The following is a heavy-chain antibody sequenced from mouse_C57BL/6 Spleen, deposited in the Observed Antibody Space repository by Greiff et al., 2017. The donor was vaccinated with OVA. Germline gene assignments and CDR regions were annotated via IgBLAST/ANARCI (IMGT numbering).Heavy chain of an antibody. J-gene: IGHJ2*01. CDR3: AIWDYYGSTRDY. CDR2: IYPGSGST. Sequence: QVQLQQPGAELVKPGASVKMSCKASGYTFTSYWITWVKQRPGQGLEWIGDIYPGSGSTNYNEKFKSKATLTVDTSSSTSYMQLISLTSEDSAVYYCAIWDYYGSTRDYWGQGTTLTVSS. D-gene: IGHD1-1*01. V-gene: IGHV1-55*01. CDR1: GYTFTSYW.